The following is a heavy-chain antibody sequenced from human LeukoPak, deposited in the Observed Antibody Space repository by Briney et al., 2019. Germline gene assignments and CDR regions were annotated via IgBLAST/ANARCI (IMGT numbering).Heavy chain of an antibody. Sequence: GGSLRLSCAASGFTFSSYGMHWVRQAPGKGLEWVAIIWYDGSNKYYADSVKGRFTISRDNSKNTLYLHMNSLRAEDTAVYYCGKEWYPEFYFMDVWGKGATVTVSS. V-gene: IGHV3-33*06. CDR1: GFTFSSYG. D-gene: IGHD2-15*01. J-gene: IGHJ6*03. CDR2: IWYDGSNK. CDR3: GKEWYPEFYFMDV.